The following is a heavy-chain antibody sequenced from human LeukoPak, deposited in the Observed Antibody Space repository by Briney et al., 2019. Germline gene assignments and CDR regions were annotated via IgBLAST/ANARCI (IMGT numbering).Heavy chain of an antibody. D-gene: IGHD3-22*01. Sequence: GGSLRLSCTASGFTFSSYAMSWVRQAPGKGLEWVSGVSGSGGSTYYLDSVKGRFTISRDNTKNTLYLQMNSLRAEDTAIYYCVLGTSGYYYTGFDFWGQGTRVTVSS. CDR3: VLGTSGYYYTGFDF. J-gene: IGHJ4*02. CDR2: VSGSGGST. CDR1: GFTFSSYA. V-gene: IGHV3-23*01.